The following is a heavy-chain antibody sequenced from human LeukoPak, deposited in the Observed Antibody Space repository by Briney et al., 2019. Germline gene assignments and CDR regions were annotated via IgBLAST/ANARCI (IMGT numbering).Heavy chain of an antibody. CDR3: ARASYGFDP. CDR2: IITIIGIA. CDR1: GGTFSSYA. J-gene: IGHJ5*02. D-gene: IGHD3-10*01. V-gene: IGHV1-69*17. Sequence: ASVTVSCNASGGTFSSYAISWVRQAPGQGLEWMGGIITIIGIANYAQKLQGRVTSTADKSTSTEYMELSSLRSEDTAVYYCARASYGFDPWGQGTLVTVSS.